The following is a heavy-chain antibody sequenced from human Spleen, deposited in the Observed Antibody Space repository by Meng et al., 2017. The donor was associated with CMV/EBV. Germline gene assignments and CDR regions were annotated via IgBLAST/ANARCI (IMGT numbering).Heavy chain of an antibody. Sequence: QLGECGGALVQPGRSLGLSWAVSGMTVPTSFMTWVRQAPGKGLQWVSLIYGDGDTRYADSVKGRFTISRDRSQNTVYLQMNSLRVEDTAVYYCARVPRESRYSGEWPLFDPWGPGTLVTVSS. CDR3: ARVPRESRYSGEWPLFDP. CDR1: GMTVPTSF. V-gene: IGHV3-66*01. D-gene: IGHD1-1*01. CDR2: IYGDGDT. J-gene: IGHJ5*02.